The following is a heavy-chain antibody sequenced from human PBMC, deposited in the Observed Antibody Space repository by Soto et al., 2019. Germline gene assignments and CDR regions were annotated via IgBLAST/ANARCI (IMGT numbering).Heavy chain of an antibody. Sequence: SETLSLTCGVSGYSITSGFYWGWVRQSPGKGLEWIGSISYSAKTFYNPSLASRLSIAVDTSMNQFSLRLTSVTAVDTALYYCTRGAGAPWVRFDSWGQGTLVTVSS. CDR2: ISYSAKT. D-gene: IGHD3-22*01. CDR1: GYSITSGFY. J-gene: IGHJ4*02. V-gene: IGHV4-38-2*01. CDR3: TRGAGAPWVRFDS.